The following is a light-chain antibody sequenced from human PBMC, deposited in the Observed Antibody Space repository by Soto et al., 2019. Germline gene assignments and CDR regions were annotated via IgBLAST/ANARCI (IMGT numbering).Light chain of an antibody. J-gene: IGKJ1*01. CDR2: AAS. CDR3: KQSYTFPWT. CDR1: QGISTY. Sequence: DIQVTQSPSSLSASVGDRVTITCRASQGISTYLTWYQQKPGKAPTLLISAASTLQSGVPSRFSGSGSGTDFTLTINSLQPEDFATYYCKQSYTFPWTFGQGTKVEMK. V-gene: IGKV1D-12*01.